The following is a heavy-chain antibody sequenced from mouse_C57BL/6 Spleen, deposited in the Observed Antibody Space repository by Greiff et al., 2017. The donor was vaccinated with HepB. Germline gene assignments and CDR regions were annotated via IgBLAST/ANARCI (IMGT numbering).Heavy chain of an antibody. D-gene: IGHD1-1*01. J-gene: IGHJ2*01. V-gene: IGHV6-3*01. Sequence: EVQLQQSGGGLVQPGGSMKLSCVASGFTFSNYWMNWVRQSPEKGLEWVAQIRLKSDNYATHYAESVKGRFTISRDDSKSSVYLQMNNLRAEDTGIYYCTLYYYGSSFYFDYWGQGTTLTVSS. CDR2: IRLKSDNYAT. CDR1: GFTFSNYW. CDR3: TLYYYGSSFYFDY.